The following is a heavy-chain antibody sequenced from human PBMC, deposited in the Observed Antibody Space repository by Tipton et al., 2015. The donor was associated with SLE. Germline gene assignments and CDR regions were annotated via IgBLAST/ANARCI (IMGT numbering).Heavy chain of an antibody. CDR2: IRYDGSNK. Sequence: SLRLSCAASGFTFSSYGMHWVRQAPGKGLEWVAFIRYDGSNKYYADSVKGRFTISRDNSENTLYLQMNSLRAEDTAVYYCAKGSMDSGSSLDYWGQGTLVTVSS. V-gene: IGHV3-30*02. CDR1: GFTFSSYG. J-gene: IGHJ4*02. D-gene: IGHD1-26*01. CDR3: AKGSMDSGSSLDY.